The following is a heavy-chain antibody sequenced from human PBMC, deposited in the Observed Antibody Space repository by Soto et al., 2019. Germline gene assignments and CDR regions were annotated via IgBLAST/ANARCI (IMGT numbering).Heavy chain of an antibody. Sequence: GGSLRLSCAASGFTFSSYGMHWVRQAPGKGLEWVAVIWYDGSNKYYADSVKGRFTISRDNSKNTLYLQMNSLRAEDTAVYYCARGFYGDHTTGGEFDYWGQGTLVTVSS. CDR2: IWYDGSNK. CDR1: GFTFSSYG. J-gene: IGHJ4*02. V-gene: IGHV3-33*01. D-gene: IGHD4-17*01. CDR3: ARGFYGDHTTGGEFDY.